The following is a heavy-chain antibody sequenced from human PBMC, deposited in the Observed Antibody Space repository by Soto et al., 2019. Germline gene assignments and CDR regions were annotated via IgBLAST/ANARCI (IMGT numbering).Heavy chain of an antibody. CDR1: GYPFNIYG. V-gene: IGHV1-18*01. Sequence: QVQLVQSGAEVRKPGASVKVSCKTSGYPFNIYGMNWVRQAPGQGLEMMGWISAYDGKTTNAEKFQDRVTMTTDTSTSTAYMELRSLRPDDTAIYYCARDPHEFWTSYWFDSWGQGTLVSVSS. CDR2: ISAYDGKT. J-gene: IGHJ5*01. CDR3: ARDPHEFWTSYWFDS. D-gene: IGHD1-1*01.